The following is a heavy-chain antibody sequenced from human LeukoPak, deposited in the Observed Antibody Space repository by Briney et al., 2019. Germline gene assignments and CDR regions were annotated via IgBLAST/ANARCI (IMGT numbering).Heavy chain of an antibody. CDR3: ARDPRRDGYNSPTFDY. CDR2: ISSSGNYI. CDR1: GFTFSTYN. J-gene: IGHJ4*02. Sequence: GGSLRLSCAASGFTFSTYNMNWVRQAPGKGLEWVSSISSSGNYINYADSVKGRFTISRDNAKNSLYLQMNSLRAEDTAVYYCARDPRRDGYNSPTFDYWGQGTLVTVSS. V-gene: IGHV3-21*01. D-gene: IGHD5-24*01.